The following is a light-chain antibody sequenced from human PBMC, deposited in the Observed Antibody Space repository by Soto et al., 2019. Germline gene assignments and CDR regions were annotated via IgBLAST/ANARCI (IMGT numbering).Light chain of an antibody. CDR1: QGINTW. J-gene: IGKJ4*01. CDR3: QQVKSFPLT. Sequence: DIQMTQSPSSVSASVGDRVTITCRATQGINTWLAWYQQKPGKAPNLLIYEASVLHAGVPSRFSGSGSGTDFTLTIRSLQPEDSATYYCQQVKSFPLTFGGGTRVEIK. V-gene: IGKV1-12*01. CDR2: EAS.